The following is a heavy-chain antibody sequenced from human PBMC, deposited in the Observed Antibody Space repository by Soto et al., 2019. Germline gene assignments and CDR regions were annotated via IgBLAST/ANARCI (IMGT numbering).Heavy chain of an antibody. D-gene: IGHD6-6*01. J-gene: IGHJ3*02. CDR1: GYTFSSNY. Sequence: ASVKVSCKASGYTFSSNYLPWVRQAPGRELEWRGVINTRGGSTSYSQNLQGRGTMTRDTSTSTVYMELSSLRSEDTAVYYCARAVTTAARYVSDDDAFDIRGQGTTVTVSS. V-gene: IGHV1-46*01. CDR2: INTRGGST. CDR3: ARAVTTAARYVSDDDAFDI.